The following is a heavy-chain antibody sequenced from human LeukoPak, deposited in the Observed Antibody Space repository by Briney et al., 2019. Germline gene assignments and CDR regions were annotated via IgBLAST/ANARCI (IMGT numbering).Heavy chain of an antibody. D-gene: IGHD2-8*01. CDR2: IRSKAYGGTT. J-gene: IGHJ4*02. CDR3: TRELGYCTNGVCYRAYYFDY. Sequence: GGSLRLSCAASGFTFSSHEMNWVRQAPGKGLEWVSFIRSKAYGGTTEYAASVKGRFTISRDDSKSIAFLQMNSLKTEDTAVYYCTRELGYCTNGVCYRAYYFDYWGQGTLVTVSS. V-gene: IGHV3-49*04. CDR1: GFTFSSHE.